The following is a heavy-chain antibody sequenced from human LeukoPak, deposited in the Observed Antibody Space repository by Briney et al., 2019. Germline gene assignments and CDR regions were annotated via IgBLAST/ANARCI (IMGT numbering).Heavy chain of an antibody. CDR2: MNPNSGNT. CDR3: ARTSSSWGNWFDP. J-gene: IGHJ5*02. Sequence: ASVKVSCKASGYTFTNRDINWVRQASGQGLEWMGWMNPNSGNTAYARKFQGRVTMTRSTSISTAYMELSSLTSEDTAVYYCARTSSSWGNWFDPWGQGTLVTVSS. V-gene: IGHV1-8*01. D-gene: IGHD6-13*01. CDR1: GYTFTNRD.